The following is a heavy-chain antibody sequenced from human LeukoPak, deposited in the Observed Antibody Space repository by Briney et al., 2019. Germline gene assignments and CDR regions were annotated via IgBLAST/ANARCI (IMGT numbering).Heavy chain of an antibody. CDR2: INHSGST. V-gene: IGHV4-34*01. CDR1: GGSFSGNY. D-gene: IGHD3-16*02. J-gene: IGHJ4*02. CDR3: ARGRYDYVWGSYRHNPDY. Sequence: SETLSLTCAVYGGSFSGNYWSSIRQPPAKGLEWIGEINHSGSTNYNPSLKSRVTISVDTSKNQFSLKLSSVTAADTAVYYCARGRYDYVWGSYRHNPDYWGQGTLVTVSS.